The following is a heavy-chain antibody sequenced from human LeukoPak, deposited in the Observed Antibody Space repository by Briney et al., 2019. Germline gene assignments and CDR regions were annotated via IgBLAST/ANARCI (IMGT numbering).Heavy chain of an antibody. CDR2: IYTSGST. V-gene: IGHV4-4*07. J-gene: IGHJ5*02. CDR1: GGSISSYY. D-gene: IGHD3-22*01. Sequence: SETLSLPCTVSGGSISSYYWSWIRQPAGKGLEWIGRIYTSGSTNYNPSLKSRVTMSVDTSKNQFSLKLSSVTAADTAVYYCAREVYYDSSGYAYGINWFDPWGQGTLVTVSS. CDR3: AREVYYDSSGYAYGINWFDP.